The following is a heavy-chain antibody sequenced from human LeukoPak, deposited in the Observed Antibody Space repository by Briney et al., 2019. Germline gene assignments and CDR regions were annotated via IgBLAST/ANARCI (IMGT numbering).Heavy chain of an antibody. CDR3: ARGVSSSGWYGY. Sequence: PSETLSLTCTVSGGSISSYYWSWIRQPPGKGLEWIGYIYYSGSTNYNPSLKSRVTISVDTSKNQFSLKLSSVTAADTAVYYCARGVSSSGWYGYWGQGTLVTVSS. V-gene: IGHV4-59*01. J-gene: IGHJ4*02. CDR1: GGSISSYY. CDR2: IYYSGST. D-gene: IGHD6-19*01.